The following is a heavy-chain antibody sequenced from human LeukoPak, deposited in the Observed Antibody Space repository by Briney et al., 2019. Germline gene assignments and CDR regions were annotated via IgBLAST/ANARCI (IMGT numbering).Heavy chain of an antibody. V-gene: IGHV5-51*01. CDR1: GYNFTTCW. CDR2: IYPGDSDT. Sequence: GESLEISWKGSGYNFTTCWIAWVRQVPGKGLEWMGIIYPGDSDTRYSPSFQGQVTISADKSISTAFLQWSSLKASDTAMYYCARQQVAYYYYYGMDVWGKGTTVTVSS. CDR3: ARQQVAYYYYYGMDV. D-gene: IGHD2-15*01. J-gene: IGHJ6*04.